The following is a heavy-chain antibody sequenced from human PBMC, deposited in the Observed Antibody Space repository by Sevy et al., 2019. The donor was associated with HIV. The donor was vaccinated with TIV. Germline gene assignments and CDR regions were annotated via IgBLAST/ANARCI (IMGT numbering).Heavy chain of an antibody. J-gene: IGHJ4*02. CDR1: GFTFSSYE. V-gene: IGHV3-48*03. CDR2: ISNSGSTI. Sequence: GGSLRLSCTASGFTFSSYEMNWVRQAPGKGLEWVSFISNSGSTIHYSDSVKGRFTISRDNAKNSLYPQMNSLRAEDTAVYYCARDLPPSATTVPHFDYWGRGTLVTVSS. D-gene: IGHD4-17*01. CDR3: ARDLPPSATTVPHFDY.